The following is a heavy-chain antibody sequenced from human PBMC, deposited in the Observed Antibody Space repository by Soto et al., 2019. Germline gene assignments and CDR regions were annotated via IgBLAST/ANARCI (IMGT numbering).Heavy chain of an antibody. CDR1: GGTFSSYT. V-gene: IGHV1-69*04. Sequence: GASVKVSCKASGGTFSSYTISWVRQAPGQGLEWMGRIIPILGIANYAQKFQGRVTITADKSTSTAYMELSSLRSEDTAVYYCAGDVVVPAAIAGENWFDPWGQGTLLTVSS. CDR2: IIPILGIA. CDR3: AGDVVVPAAIAGENWFDP. J-gene: IGHJ5*02. D-gene: IGHD2-2*01.